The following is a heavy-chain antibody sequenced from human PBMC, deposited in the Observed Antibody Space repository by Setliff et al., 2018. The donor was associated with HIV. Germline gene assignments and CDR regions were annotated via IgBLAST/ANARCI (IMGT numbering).Heavy chain of an antibody. D-gene: IGHD6-6*01. V-gene: IGHV4-4*07. CDR1: GGSVNTYY. CDR3: ARATSSPGSTPD. J-gene: IGHJ4*02. Sequence: SETLSLTCTVSGGSVNTYYWTWIRQPAGRGLEWIGRIYMTGGTSSNPSLRGRVIMSLDTSKTQSSLKLSSVTATDTAVYYCARATSSPGSTPDWGQGILVTVSS. CDR2: IYMTGGT.